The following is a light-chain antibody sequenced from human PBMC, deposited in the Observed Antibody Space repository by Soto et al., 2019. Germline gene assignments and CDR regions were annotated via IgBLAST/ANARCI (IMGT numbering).Light chain of an antibody. CDR3: QQSYSTPPIT. CDR1: QGISSY. CDR2: AAS. Sequence: AIRMTQSPSSFSASTGDRVTITCRASQGISSYLAWYQQKPGKAPKLLIYAASTLQSGVPSRFSGSGSGTDFTLTISSLQPEDFATYYCQQSYSTPPITFGQGTRLEI. V-gene: IGKV1-8*01. J-gene: IGKJ5*01.